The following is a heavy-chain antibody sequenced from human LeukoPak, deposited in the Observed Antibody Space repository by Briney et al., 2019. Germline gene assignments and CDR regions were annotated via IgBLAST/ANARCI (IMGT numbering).Heavy chain of an antibody. CDR1: AFTFSSYA. CDR2: TSSSGGST. V-gene: IGHV3-23*01. Sequence: PGGSLRLSCAASAFTFSSYAMSWVRQAPGKGLEWVSATSSSGGSTYYADSVKGRFTISSANSKNTLYLQMNSLRVEDTAVYYCAKEPADLLLWFGESNYFDYWGQGTLVTVSS. D-gene: IGHD3-10*01. J-gene: IGHJ4*02. CDR3: AKEPADLLLWFGESNYFDY.